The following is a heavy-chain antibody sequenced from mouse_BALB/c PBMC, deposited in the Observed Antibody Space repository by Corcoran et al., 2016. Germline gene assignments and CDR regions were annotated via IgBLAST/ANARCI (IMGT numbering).Heavy chain of an antibody. D-gene: IGHD4-1*01. J-gene: IGHJ1*01. V-gene: IGHV14-3*02. CDR1: GFNIKDTY. Sequence: EVQLQQSGAELVKPGASVKLSCTASGFNIKDTYMHWVKQRPEQGLEWIGRIDPANGNTNYDPKFQGKATITADTSSNTPYLQLSSLTSEDTAVYYCANWDWYFDGWGAGTTVTVSS. CDR3: ANWDWYFDG. CDR2: IDPANGNT.